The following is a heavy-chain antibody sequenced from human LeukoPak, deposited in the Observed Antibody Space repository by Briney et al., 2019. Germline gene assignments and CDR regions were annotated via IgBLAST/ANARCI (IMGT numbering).Heavy chain of an antibody. Sequence: SETLSLTCAVYGGSFSGYYWSWIRQPPGKGLEWIGEINHSGSTNYNPSLKSRVTISVDTSKNQFSLKLSSVTAADTAVYYCARVRKPKGYGGIDYWGQGTLVTVSS. J-gene: IGHJ4*02. V-gene: IGHV4-34*01. CDR2: INHSGST. CDR3: ARVRKPKGYGGIDY. D-gene: IGHD4-23*01. CDR1: GGSFSGYY.